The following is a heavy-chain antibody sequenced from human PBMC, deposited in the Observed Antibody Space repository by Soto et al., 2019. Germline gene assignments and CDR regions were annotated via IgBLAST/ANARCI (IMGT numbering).Heavy chain of an antibody. CDR2: ISSSSSYI. V-gene: IGHV3-21*01. Sequence: GGSLRLSCAASGVTFSSYSMNWVRQAPGKGLEWVSSISSSSSYIYYADSVKGRFTISRDNAKNSLYLQMNSLRAEDTAVYYCARENLPKEVRGVIVEINYYGMDVWGQGTTVTVSS. CDR3: ARENLPKEVRGVIVEINYYGMDV. CDR1: GVTFSSYS. D-gene: IGHD3-10*01. J-gene: IGHJ6*02.